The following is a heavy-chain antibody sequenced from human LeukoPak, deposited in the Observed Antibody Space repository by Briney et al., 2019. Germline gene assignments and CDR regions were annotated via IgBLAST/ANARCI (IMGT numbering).Heavy chain of an antibody. V-gene: IGHV3-21*01. D-gene: IGHD4-17*01. J-gene: IGHJ4*02. CDR3: ARDPGFGVTTVTLFDY. CDR2: ISSSSSYI. Sequence: PGGSLRLSCAASGFTFSSYSMNWVRQAPGKGLEWVSSISSSSSYIYYADSVKGRFTISRDNAKNSLHLQMNSLRAEDTAVYYCARDPGFGVTTVTLFDYWGQGTLVTVSS. CDR1: GFTFSSYS.